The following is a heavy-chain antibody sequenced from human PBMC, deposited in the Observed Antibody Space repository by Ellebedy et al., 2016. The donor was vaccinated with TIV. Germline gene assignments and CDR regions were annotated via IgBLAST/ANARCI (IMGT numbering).Heavy chain of an antibody. J-gene: IGHJ4*02. V-gene: IGHV4-59*01. CDR1: GGSISSYY. CDR3: AREGYSYATDY. D-gene: IGHD5-18*01. Sequence: MPSETLSLTCTVPGGSISSYYWSWIRQPPGKGLEWIGYIYYSGSTNYNPSLKSRVTISVDTSKNQFSLKLSSVTAADTAVYYCAREGYSYATDYWGQGTLVTVSS. CDR2: IYYSGST.